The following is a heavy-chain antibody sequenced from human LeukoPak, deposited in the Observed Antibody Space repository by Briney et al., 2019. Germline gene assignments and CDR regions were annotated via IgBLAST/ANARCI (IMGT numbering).Heavy chain of an antibody. Sequence: GASVKVSCKASGYTFTSYGISWVRQAPGQGLEWMGWMNPNSGNTGYAQKFQGRVTMTRNTSISTAYMELSSLRSEDTAVYYCARGVWVGGYFDYWGQGTLVTVSS. CDR3: ARGVWVGGYFDY. V-gene: IGHV1-8*02. CDR2: MNPNSGNT. CDR1: GYTFTSYG. D-gene: IGHD4-23*01. J-gene: IGHJ4*02.